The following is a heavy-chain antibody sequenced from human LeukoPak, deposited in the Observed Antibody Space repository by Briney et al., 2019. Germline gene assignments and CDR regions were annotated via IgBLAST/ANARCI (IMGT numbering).Heavy chain of an antibody. V-gene: IGHV3-33*01. CDR2: IWYDGSNK. D-gene: IGHD3-9*01. J-gene: IGHJ3*02. Sequence: SLRLSCAASGFTFSSYGMHWVRQAPGKGLEWVAVIWYDGSNKYYADSVKGRFTISRDNAKNSLYLQMNSLRAEDTAVYYCARDLGYDILTGYPTDAFDIWGQGTMVTVSS. CDR3: ARDLGYDILTGYPTDAFDI. CDR1: GFTFSSYG.